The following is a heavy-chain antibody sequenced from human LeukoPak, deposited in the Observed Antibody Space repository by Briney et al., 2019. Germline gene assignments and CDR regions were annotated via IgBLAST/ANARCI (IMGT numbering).Heavy chain of an antibody. CDR3: ASRRDY. J-gene: IGHJ4*02. CDR1: GFTFSDYE. CDR2: IGSSGRTI. V-gene: IGHV3-48*03. Sequence: GGSLRLSCTVSGFTFSDYEMNWVRQAPGKGLEWVSNIGSSGRTIFYADSVKGRFTISRDNAKNSLCLQMNSLRVEDTAVYYCASRRDYWGQGTLVTVSS.